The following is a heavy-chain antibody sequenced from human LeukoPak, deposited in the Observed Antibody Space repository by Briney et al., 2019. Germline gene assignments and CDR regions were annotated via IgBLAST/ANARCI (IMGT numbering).Heavy chain of an antibody. V-gene: IGHV1-3*01. CDR3: ARSRSCDY. CDR1: GYTFTSYS. J-gene: IGHJ4*02. CDR2: INAGNGDT. Sequence: GASVKVSCKASGYTFTSYSIHWVRQAPGQRLEWMGWINAGNGDTKYSQKFQGKVTITRDTSASTAYMEPSSLRSEDTAVYYCARSRSCDYWGQGTLVTVSS.